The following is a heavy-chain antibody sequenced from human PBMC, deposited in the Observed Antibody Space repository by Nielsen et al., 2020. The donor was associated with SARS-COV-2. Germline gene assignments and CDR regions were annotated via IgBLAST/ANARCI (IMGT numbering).Heavy chain of an antibody. CDR3: ARDAAYSRFDY. CDR2: INEDGSVV. J-gene: IGHJ4*02. Sequence: GESLKISCAASGLIFSSSWMVWVRQAPGKGLEWVANINEDGSVVNYVDSVKGRFTISRDNAGKSLYLQMNSLRAEDTAVYYCARDAAYSRFDYWGQGTLGNVSS. CDR1: GLIFSSSW. D-gene: IGHD4-11*01. V-gene: IGHV3-7*05.